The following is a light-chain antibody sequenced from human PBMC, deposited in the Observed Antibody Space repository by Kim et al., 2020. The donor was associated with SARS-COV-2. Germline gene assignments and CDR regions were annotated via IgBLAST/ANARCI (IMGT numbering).Light chain of an antibody. CDR2: GAS. Sequence: EIVMTQSPATLSVSPGERATLSCRASPSVSSNLAWYQQKPGQAPRLLIYGASTRATGIPARFSGRGSGTEFTLTISSVQSEDFAVYYCQQYNNRPSWTFGQGTKVDIK. J-gene: IGKJ1*01. CDR3: QQYNNRPSWT. V-gene: IGKV3-15*01. CDR1: PSVSSN.